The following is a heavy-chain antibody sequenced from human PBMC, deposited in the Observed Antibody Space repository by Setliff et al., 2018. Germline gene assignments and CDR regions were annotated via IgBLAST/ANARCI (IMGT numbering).Heavy chain of an antibody. CDR1: GYTFTNYD. Sequence: ASVKVSCKASGYTFTNYDINWVRQATGQGLEWMGWINPNSGNTGYAQNFQGRVTMTRNTSISTAYMELSTLRSEDTAVYYCTRDFLGATASFDIWGQGTMVTVSS. J-gene: IGHJ3*02. CDR2: INPNSGNT. D-gene: IGHD3-3*01. V-gene: IGHV1-8*02. CDR3: TRDFLGATASFDI.